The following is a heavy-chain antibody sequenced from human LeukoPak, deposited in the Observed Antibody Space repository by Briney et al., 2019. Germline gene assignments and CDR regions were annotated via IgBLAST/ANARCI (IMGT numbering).Heavy chain of an antibody. D-gene: IGHD2-8*02. Sequence: SETLSLTCTVSGGSISSYYWSWIRQPAGKGLEWIGRIYTSGSTNYNPSLKSRSTMLVDTSKNQFSLKLSSVPAADTAVYYCARATTTRGILHYFDYWGQGTLVTVSS. CDR3: ARATTTRGILHYFDY. CDR1: GGSISSYY. CDR2: IYTSGST. V-gene: IGHV4-4*07. J-gene: IGHJ4*02.